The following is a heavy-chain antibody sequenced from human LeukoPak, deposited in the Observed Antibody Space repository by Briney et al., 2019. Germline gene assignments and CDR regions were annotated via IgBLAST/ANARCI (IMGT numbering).Heavy chain of an antibody. CDR2: ISAYNANT. J-gene: IGHJ4*02. V-gene: IGHV1-18*01. CDR1: GYTFTSYG. Sequence: GASVKVPCKASGYTFTSYGISWVRQAPGQGLEWMGWISAYNANTNYAQKLQGRVTMTTDTSTRTAYMELRGLRSDDTAMYYCARSTPMAPFDYWGQGTLVTVSS. CDR3: ARSTPMAPFDY. D-gene: IGHD5-18*01.